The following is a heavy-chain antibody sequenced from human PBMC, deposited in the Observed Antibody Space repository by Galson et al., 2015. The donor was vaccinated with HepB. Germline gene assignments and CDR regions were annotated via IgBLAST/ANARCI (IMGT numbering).Heavy chain of an antibody. CDR3: ARGRPSTMIVVVPDY. D-gene: IGHD3-22*01. Sequence: SVKVSCKASGYTFTSYGISWVRQAPGQGLEWMGWISAYNGNTNYAQKLQGRVTMTTDTSTSTAYMELRSLRSDDTAVYYCARGRPSTMIVVVPDYWGQGTLVTVSS. CDR1: GYTFTSYG. V-gene: IGHV1-18*01. J-gene: IGHJ4*02. CDR2: ISAYNGNT.